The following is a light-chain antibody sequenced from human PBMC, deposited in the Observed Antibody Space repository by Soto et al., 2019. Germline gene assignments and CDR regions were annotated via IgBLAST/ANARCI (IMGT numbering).Light chain of an antibody. CDR3: QQYYSTPYT. J-gene: IGKJ2*01. Sequence: DIVMTQSPDSLAVSLGESATINCKSSQSVLYSSNNKDYLAWYQQKPGQPPKLLIYWASTRESGVPDRFSGSGSGTDFTLTISSLQAEDVAVYYCQQYYSTPYTFVQGTKLEIK. CDR1: QSVLYSSNNKDY. CDR2: WAS. V-gene: IGKV4-1*01.